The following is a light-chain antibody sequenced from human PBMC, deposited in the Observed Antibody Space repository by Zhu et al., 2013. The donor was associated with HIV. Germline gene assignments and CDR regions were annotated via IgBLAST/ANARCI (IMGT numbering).Light chain of an antibody. J-gene: IGLJ2*01. CDR2: KDS. V-gene: IGLV3-16*01. Sequence: SYELTQPTLGVSVPRTDGQDHLLWRSIAKKYAYWYQQKPGQAPVLVIYKDSERPSGIPERFSGSKSGTSASLAISGVRSEDEADYYCAAWDDSLSAYVVFGGGTKLTVL. CDR1: IAKKY. CDR3: AAWDDSLSAYVV.